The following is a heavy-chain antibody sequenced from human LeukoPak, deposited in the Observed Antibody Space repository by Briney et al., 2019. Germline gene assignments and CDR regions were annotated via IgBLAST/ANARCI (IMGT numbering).Heavy chain of an antibody. D-gene: IGHD1-7*01. CDR1: GYSFTSYW. CDR2: IYPGDSDT. Sequence: GESLKISCKGSGYSFTSYWIGWVRQMPGKGLEWMGIIYPGDSDTRYRPSFQGQVTISANKSMSTAYLQWSSLKASDTAMYYCAMADWNYDFLRWFDPWGQGTLVTVSS. V-gene: IGHV5-51*01. J-gene: IGHJ5*01. CDR3: AMADWNYDFLRWFDP.